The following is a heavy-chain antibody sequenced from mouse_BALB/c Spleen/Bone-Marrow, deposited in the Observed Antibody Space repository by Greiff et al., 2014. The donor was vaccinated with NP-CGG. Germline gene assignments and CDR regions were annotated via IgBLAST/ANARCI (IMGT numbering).Heavy chain of an antibody. CDR2: IDPANGNT. V-gene: IGHV14-3*02. CDR1: GFNIKDTY. J-gene: IGHJ2*01. CDR3: ARYDYGVYFDY. Sequence: EVKLQESGAELVKPGASVKLSCTASGFNIKDTYMHWVKQRPEQGLEWIGRIDPANGNTKYDPKFQGKATITADTSSNTVYLQLSSLTSEDTAVYYCARYDYGVYFDYWGQGTTLTVSS. D-gene: IGHD2-4*01.